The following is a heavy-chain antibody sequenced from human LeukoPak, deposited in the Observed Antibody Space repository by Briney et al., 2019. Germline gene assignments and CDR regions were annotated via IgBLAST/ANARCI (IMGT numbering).Heavy chain of an antibody. CDR2: ISSSSSYI. Sequence: PGGSLRLSCAASGFTFGQYWMSWVRQAPGKGLEWVSSISSSSSYIHYADSVKGRFTISRDNAKNSLYLQMNSLRAEDTAVYYCARDSSSWYIGGYWGQGTLVTVSS. CDR1: GFTFGQYW. J-gene: IGHJ4*02. CDR3: ARDSSSWYIGGY. D-gene: IGHD6-13*01. V-gene: IGHV3-21*01.